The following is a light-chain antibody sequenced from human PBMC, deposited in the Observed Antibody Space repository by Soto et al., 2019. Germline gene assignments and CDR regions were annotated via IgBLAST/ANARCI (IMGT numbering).Light chain of an antibody. J-gene: IGKJ1*01. CDR2: AAS. CDR1: QSIRNY. Sequence: DIQMTQSPSSLSASVGDRVTISCRASQSIRNYVSWYQQKPGTAPKLLIRAASTLQSGVPSRFSGSGSGTDSTLTISSLKIEDFATYFCQQTDSTPQTFGQGSNVEI. V-gene: IGKV1-39*01. CDR3: QQTDSTPQT.